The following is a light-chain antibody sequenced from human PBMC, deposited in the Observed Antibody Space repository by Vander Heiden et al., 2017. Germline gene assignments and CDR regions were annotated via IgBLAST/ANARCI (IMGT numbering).Light chain of an antibody. CDR1: QSVGNNY. Sequence: EIMLTQSPGTLSLSPGERGTLSCRASQSVGNNYLAWFQVKPGQSPRLLIHGASIRASGIPDRFSGSVSGTDFTLTITRLEPEDFAVYYCQQYGHSPLTFGGGTKVDI. CDR2: GAS. J-gene: IGKJ4*01. V-gene: IGKV3-20*01. CDR3: QQYGHSPLT.